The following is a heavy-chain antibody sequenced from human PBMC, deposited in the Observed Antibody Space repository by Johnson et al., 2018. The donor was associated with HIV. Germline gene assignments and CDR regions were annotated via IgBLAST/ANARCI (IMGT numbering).Heavy chain of an antibody. CDR1: GFTFSSYG. CDR3: VRTSCTGARCLGYDPFDV. J-gene: IGHJ3*01. V-gene: IGHV3-30*02. D-gene: IGHD3-16*01. Sequence: QMLLVESGGGLVQPGGSLRLSCAASGFTFSSYGMHWVRQAPGKGLAWVAFIRYDGSNNYYADSVQGRFTISRDNSKNTLYLQMNSLRAEDTAVYYCVRTSCTGARCLGYDPFDVWGQGTMVTVSS. CDR2: IRYDGSNN.